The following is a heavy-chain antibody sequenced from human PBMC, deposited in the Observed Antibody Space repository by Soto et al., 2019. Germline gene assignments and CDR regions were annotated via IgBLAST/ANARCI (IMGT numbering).Heavy chain of an antibody. Sequence: DVQLVESGGGLVQPGRSLRLSCAASGFTFDDYAMHWVRQAPGKGLEWVSGVSSTSGTMGYADSVRGRFTISRDNAKNSLYLQMNSLRAEDTALYYCAKDFQKHYYYMDVWGKGTTVTVSS. V-gene: IGHV3-9*01. CDR3: AKDFQKHYYYMDV. CDR1: GFTFDDYA. J-gene: IGHJ6*03. CDR2: VSSTSGTM.